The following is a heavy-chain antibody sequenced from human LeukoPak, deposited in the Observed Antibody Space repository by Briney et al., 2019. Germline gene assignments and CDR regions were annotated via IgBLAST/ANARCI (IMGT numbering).Heavy chain of an antibody. CDR3: ARDNSGYDLNWFDP. V-gene: IGHV3-7*01. D-gene: IGHD5-12*01. CDR2: IKQDGSEK. J-gene: IGHJ5*02. Sequence: GGPLRLSCAASGFTFSSYWMSWVRQAPGKGPEWVANIKQDGSEKYYVDSVKGRFTISRDNAKNSLYLQMNSLRAEDTAVYYCARDNSGYDLNWFDPWGQGTLVTVSS. CDR1: GFTFSSYW.